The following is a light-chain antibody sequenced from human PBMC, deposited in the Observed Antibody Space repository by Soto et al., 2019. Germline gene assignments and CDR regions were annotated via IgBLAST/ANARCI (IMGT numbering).Light chain of an antibody. J-gene: IGLJ1*01. V-gene: IGLV1-40*01. CDR1: CSNIGAGYD. Sequence: QSVLTQPPSVSGAPGQTVTISCTGSCSNIGAGYDVHWYQQLPGTAPKLLIHGNSNRPSGVPDRFSGSKSGTSASLAITGPQAEDEADYSCQSSDSSLSAVFGTGTRVT. CDR2: GNS. CDR3: QSSDSSLSAV.